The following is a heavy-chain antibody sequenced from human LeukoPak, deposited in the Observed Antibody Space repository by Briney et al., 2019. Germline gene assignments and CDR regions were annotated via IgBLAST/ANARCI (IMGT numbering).Heavy chain of an antibody. J-gene: IGHJ4*02. D-gene: IGHD5-24*01. CDR2: ISSSSSYI. CDR3: ARGQGLQLKSGSDY. CDR1: GFTFSSCT. V-gene: IGHV3-21*01. Sequence: GGSLRLSCAASGFTFSSCTMNWVRQAPGKGLEWVSSISSSSSYIYYADSVKGRFTISRDNAKNSLFLQMNSLRAEDTAVYYCARGQGLQLKSGSDYWGQGTLVTVSS.